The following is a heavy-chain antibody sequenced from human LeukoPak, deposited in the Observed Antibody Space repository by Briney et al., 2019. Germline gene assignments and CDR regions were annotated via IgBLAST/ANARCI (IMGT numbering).Heavy chain of an antibody. CDR3: AKELRSDYYYYGMDV. CDR2: ISYDGSNK. J-gene: IGHJ6*02. D-gene: IGHD2-15*01. V-gene: IGHV3-30*18. Sequence: GGSLRLSCAASGFTFNSYGMHWVRQAPGKGLEWVAVISYDGSNKYYADSVKGRFTISRDNSKNTLYLQMNSLRAEDTAVYYCAKELRSDYYYYGMDVWGQGTTVTVSS. CDR1: GFTFNSYG.